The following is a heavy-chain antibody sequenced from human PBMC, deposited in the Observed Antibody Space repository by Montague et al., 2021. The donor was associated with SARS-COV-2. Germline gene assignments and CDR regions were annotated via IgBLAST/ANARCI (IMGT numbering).Heavy chain of an antibody. J-gene: IGHJ4*02. CDR2: IYDSGST. CDR1: GSSVRSYY. Sequence: SETLSLTCIVSGSSVRSYYCSWIRQPPGKGLEWIGYIYDSGSTNXNPSLKSRVTISVDASKNQFSLKLSSVTAADTAVYYCARENTVTTLGGPYYIDSWGQGTLVTVSA. D-gene: IGHD4-17*01. V-gene: IGHV4-59*02. CDR3: ARENTVTTLGGPYYIDS.